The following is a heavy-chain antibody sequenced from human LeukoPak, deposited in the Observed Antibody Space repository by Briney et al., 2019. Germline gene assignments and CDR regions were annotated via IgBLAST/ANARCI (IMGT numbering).Heavy chain of an antibody. CDR3: ARGIGYYYYYMDV. V-gene: IGHV3-30-3*01. J-gene: IGHJ6*03. D-gene: IGHD2-21*01. CDR2: ISYDGSNK. Sequence: GGSLRLSCAASGFNFSSYAMHWVRQAPGKGLEWLAVISYDGSNKYYADSVKGRFTISRDNSKNTLYLQMNSLRAEDTAVYYCARGIGYYYYYMDVWGKGTTVTVSS. CDR1: GFNFSSYA.